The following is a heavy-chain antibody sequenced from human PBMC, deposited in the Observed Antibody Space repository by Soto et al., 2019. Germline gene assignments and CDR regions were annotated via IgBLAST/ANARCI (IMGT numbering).Heavy chain of an antibody. CDR3: AKRRYCNSAGCYHNFDD. J-gene: IGHJ4*02. D-gene: IGHD2-2*01. Sequence: PGGSLRLSCAASGFTFSSYAMSWVRQAPGKXLEWVSSITSNGDRTYYADSVKGRFTISRDTSKNTLFLQMNSLRAEDTAVFYCAKRRYCNSAGCYHNFDDWGQGTLVTVSS. CDR1: GFTFSSYA. V-gene: IGHV3-23*01. CDR2: ITSNGDRT.